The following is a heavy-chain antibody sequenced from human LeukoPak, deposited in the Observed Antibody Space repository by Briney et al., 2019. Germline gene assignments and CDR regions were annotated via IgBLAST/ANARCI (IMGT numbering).Heavy chain of an antibody. Sequence: SVKVSCKASGYTFTSYYMHWVRQAPGQGLEWMGRLIPVLGMSHYAQGFQGRVTLTADRSTNTAYMELDRLTSDDTAVYFCARDRGGGFDLAFFDHWGQGTLVTVSS. D-gene: IGHD5-12*01. J-gene: IGHJ4*02. CDR2: LIPVLGMS. CDR3: ARDRGGGFDLAFFDH. V-gene: IGHV1-69*04. CDR1: GYTFTSYY.